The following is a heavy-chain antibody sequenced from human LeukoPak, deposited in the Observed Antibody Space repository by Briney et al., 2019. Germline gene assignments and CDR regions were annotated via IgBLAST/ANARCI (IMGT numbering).Heavy chain of an antibody. Sequence: ASVKVSCKASGYTFTGYYMHWVRQAPGQGLEWMGWINPNSGGTNYAQKFQGRVTMTRDTSISTAYMELSRLGSDDTAVYYCARDLSLWFGESKPIPETDAFDIWGQGTMVTVSS. CDR3: ARDLSLWFGESKPIPETDAFDI. J-gene: IGHJ3*02. CDR2: INPNSGGT. V-gene: IGHV1-2*02. CDR1: GYTFTGYY. D-gene: IGHD3-10*01.